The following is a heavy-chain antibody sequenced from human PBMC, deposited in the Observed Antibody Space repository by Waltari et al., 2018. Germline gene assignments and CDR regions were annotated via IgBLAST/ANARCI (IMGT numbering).Heavy chain of an antibody. CDR3: AKDRKPYTNCEDFDY. V-gene: IGHV3-23*04. J-gene: IGHJ4*02. D-gene: IGHD4-4*01. CDR2: VMGSGTGT. CDR1: GFTFNNFA. Sequence: EVHLVESGGGLVQPGGSLRLSCAASGFTFNNFAMTRVRQAHGEVLEWDSPVMGSGTGTYSADSVKGRFTISRDNSANTLYLQMNSLRADDTAIYYCAKDRKPYTNCEDFDYWGQGTLVTVSS.